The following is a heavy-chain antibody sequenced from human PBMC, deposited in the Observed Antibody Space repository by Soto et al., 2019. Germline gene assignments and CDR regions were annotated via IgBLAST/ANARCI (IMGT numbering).Heavy chain of an antibody. D-gene: IGHD4-4*01. Sequence: QVQLVQSGAEVKKPGSSVKVSCKASGGTLSSYTISWVRQAPGQGLEWMGRIIPILGIENYAQKFQVRVTITADKSPSTAYMALSSLRSEDTAVYYGARDSTLTRFDEWGQGTLVTV. V-gene: IGHV1-69*08. CDR1: GGTLSSYT. J-gene: IGHJ4*02. CDR3: ARDSTLTRFDE. CDR2: IIPILGIE.